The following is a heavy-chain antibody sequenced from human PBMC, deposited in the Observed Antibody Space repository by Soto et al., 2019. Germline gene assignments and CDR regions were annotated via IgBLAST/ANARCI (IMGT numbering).Heavy chain of an antibody. D-gene: IGHD3-3*01. CDR2: IWYDGTNE. J-gene: IGHJ4*02. CDR1: GFTFRSYG. CDR3: ARDSDFLREGDYLDY. Sequence: QVQLVESGGGVVQPGRSLRLSCAASGFTFRSYGMHWVRQAPGTGLEWVAVIWYDGTNEFYADSVKGRFTISRDNAKNTLYLQMNSLRVEDTAVYYCARDSDFLREGDYLDYWGQGTLVIVSS. V-gene: IGHV3-33*01.